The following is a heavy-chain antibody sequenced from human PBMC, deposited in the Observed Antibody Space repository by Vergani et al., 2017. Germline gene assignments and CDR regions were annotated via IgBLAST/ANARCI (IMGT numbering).Heavy chain of an antibody. CDR1: GFTFGDYA. D-gene: IGHD4-11*01. J-gene: IGHJ4*02. CDR2: IRSKAYGGTT. V-gene: IGHV3-49*04. CDR3: TRDPYSCYFDY. Sequence: EVQLVESGGGLVQPGRSLRLSCTASGFTFGDYAMSWVRQAPGKGLEWVGFIRSKAYGGTTEYAASVKGRFTISRDDSKSIAYLQMNSLKTEDTAVYYCTRDPYSCYFDYWGQGTLVTVSS.